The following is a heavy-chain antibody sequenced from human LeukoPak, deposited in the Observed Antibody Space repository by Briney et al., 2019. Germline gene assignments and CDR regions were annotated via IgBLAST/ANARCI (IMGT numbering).Heavy chain of an antibody. Sequence: SETLSLTCTVSGGSISSYYWSWIRQPPGKGLEWIGYIYYSGSTNYNPSLKSRVTISVDTSKNQFSLKLSSVTAADTAVYYCASSRFGVYMDVWGKGTTVTVSS. J-gene: IGHJ6*03. CDR1: GGSISSYY. CDR2: IYYSGST. V-gene: IGHV4-59*01. D-gene: IGHD3-10*01. CDR3: ASSRFGVYMDV.